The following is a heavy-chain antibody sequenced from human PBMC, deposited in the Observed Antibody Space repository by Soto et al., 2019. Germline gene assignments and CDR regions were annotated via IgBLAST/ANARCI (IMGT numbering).Heavy chain of an antibody. J-gene: IGHJ5*02. CDR1: GDSVSSNSAA. V-gene: IGHV6-1*01. CDR2: TYYRSKWYN. D-gene: IGHD2-2*01. Sequence: PSQTLSLTCAISGDSVSSNSAAWNWIRQSPSRGLEWLGRTYYRSKWYNDYAVSVKSRITINPDTSKNQFSLQLNSVTPEDTAVYYCARVYHRETRNWFDPWGQGALVTVSS. CDR3: ARVYHRETRNWFDP.